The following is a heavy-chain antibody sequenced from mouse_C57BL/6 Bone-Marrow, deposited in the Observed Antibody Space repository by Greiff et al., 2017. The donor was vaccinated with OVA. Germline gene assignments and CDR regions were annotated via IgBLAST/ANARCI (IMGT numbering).Heavy chain of an antibody. CDR2: ISYDGSN. CDR1: GYSITSGYY. D-gene: IGHD2-2*01. V-gene: IGHV3-6*01. CDR3: AREGLPPMDY. Sequence: DVKLQESGPGLVKPSQSLSLTCSVTGYSITSGYYWNWIRQFPGNKLEWMGYISYDGSNNYNPSLKNRISITRDTSKNQFFLKLNSVTTEDTATYYCAREGLPPMDYWGQGTSVTVSS. J-gene: IGHJ4*01.